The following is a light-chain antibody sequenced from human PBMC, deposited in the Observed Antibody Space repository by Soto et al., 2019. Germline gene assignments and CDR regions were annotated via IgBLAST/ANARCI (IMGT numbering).Light chain of an antibody. CDR1: HSVSSNS. Sequence: ESVLTQSPGTLSLSPGERATLSCRASHSVSSNSLAWYQQKPGQAPRLLIYGASSRATGTPDRFSGSGSGTDFTLTISRLEPEDFAVYYCQQFGGSPPSWTFGQGTKVEI. CDR3: QQFGGSPPSWT. J-gene: IGKJ1*01. V-gene: IGKV3-20*01. CDR2: GAS.